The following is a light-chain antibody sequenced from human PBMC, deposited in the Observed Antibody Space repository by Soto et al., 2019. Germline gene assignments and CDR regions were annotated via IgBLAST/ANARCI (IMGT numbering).Light chain of an antibody. Sequence: EIVELGCRRTLSISPGERATLSCRASQSVFNNHIGWYQQKPGQAPRRLIFGASFRATGIPDRFSGSGSGTDFTLTISRLEPEELAVYYCQQYARSSSTFGQ. V-gene: IGKV3-20*01. CDR3: QQYARSSST. CDR1: QSVFNNH. CDR2: GAS. J-gene: IGKJ5*01.